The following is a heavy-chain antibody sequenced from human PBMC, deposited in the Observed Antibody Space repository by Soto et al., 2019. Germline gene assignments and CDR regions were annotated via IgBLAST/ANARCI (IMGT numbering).Heavy chain of an antibody. CDR1: SGSISSSNW. CDR2: VYHSGST. CDR3: ARHGEKRYCSSTSCHPTQTHYYYYMDV. J-gene: IGHJ6*03. V-gene: IGHV4-4*02. Sequence: SETLSLTCAVSSGSISSSNWWRWVRQTPGKGLEWIGEVYHSGSTKYNPSLKSRVTISVDKSKNQFSLKLSSVTATDTAVYYCARHGEKRYCSSTSCHPTQTHYYYYMDVWGKGTTVTVSS. D-gene: IGHD2-2*01.